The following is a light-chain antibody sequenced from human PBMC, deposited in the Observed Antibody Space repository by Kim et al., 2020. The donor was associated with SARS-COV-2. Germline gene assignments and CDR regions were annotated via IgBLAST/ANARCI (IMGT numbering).Light chain of an antibody. Sequence: AYVGDRITITCRASQAIRNSLAWFQQKPGKAPKSLIYGTSNLQSGVPSRFSGSGYGTDFTLTISSLQPEDFATYYCQQYDNYPYNFGPGTNVDI. J-gene: IGKJ3*01. CDR2: GTS. CDR1: QAIRNS. V-gene: IGKV1-16*01. CDR3: QQYDNYPYN.